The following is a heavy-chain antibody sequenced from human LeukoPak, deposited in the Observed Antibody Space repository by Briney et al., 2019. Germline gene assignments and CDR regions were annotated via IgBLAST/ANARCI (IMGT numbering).Heavy chain of an antibody. CDR1: GFTFSDYY. CDR2: ISSSGSTI. D-gene: IGHD3-22*01. V-gene: IGHV3-11*04. J-gene: IGHJ6*03. Sequence: GGSLRLSCAASGFTFSDYYMSWIRQAPGKGLEWVSYISSSGSTIYYADSVKGRFTISRDNAKNSLYLQMNSLRAEDTAVYYCARERNYYDSSGYFYYYYYMDVWGKGTTVTVSS. CDR3: ARERNYYDSSGYFYYYYYMDV.